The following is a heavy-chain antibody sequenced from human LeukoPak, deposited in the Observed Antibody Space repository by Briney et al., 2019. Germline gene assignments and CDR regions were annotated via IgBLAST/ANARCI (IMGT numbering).Heavy chain of an antibody. D-gene: IGHD7-27*01. Sequence: GQSLKISCRGSGYTFSSYWIGWVRQLPGKGLEWMGIIYPDDSDIRYSPSFQGQVTFSADKSISTAYLQWGGLKASDTAMYYCARRYLLTGDRSFDYWGQGTLVTVSS. J-gene: IGHJ4*02. CDR2: IYPDDSDI. CDR1: GYTFSSYW. V-gene: IGHV5-51*01. CDR3: ARRYLLTGDRSFDY.